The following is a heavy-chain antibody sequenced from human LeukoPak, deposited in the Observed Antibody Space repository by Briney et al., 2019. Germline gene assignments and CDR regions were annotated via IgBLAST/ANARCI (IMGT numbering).Heavy chain of an antibody. CDR3: AKVKGHYDSRLHYYFDY. CDR2: IRYDGSNK. CDR1: GFTFSSYG. J-gene: IGHJ4*02. D-gene: IGHD3-22*01. V-gene: IGHV3-30*02. Sequence: GGSLRLSCAASGFTFSSYGMHWVRQAPGKGLEWVAFIRYDGSNKYYADSVKGRFTISRDNSKNTLYLQMNSLRAEDTAVYYCAKVKGHYDSRLHYYFDYWGQGTLVTVSS.